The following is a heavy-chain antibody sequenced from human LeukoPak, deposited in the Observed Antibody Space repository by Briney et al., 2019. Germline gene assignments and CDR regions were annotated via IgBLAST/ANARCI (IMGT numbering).Heavy chain of an antibody. CDR1: GFTFSDYY. V-gene: IGHV3-11*04. CDR2: ISSSGSTI. D-gene: IGHD1-26*01. CDR3: ARAPIVGATTFDY. Sequence: GGSLRLSCAASGFTFSDYYMSWIRQAPGKGLEWVSYISSSGSTIYYADSVKGRFTISRDNAKNSLYLQMNSLRAEDTAVYYCARAPIVGATTFDYWGQGTLVTVSS. J-gene: IGHJ4*02.